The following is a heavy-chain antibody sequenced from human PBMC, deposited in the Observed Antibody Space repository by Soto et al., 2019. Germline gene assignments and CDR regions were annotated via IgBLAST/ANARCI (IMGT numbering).Heavy chain of an antibody. V-gene: IGHV4-4*02. CDR3: ARDSSSWPRSYYYGMDV. D-gene: IGHD6-13*01. CDR2: IYHSGST. Sequence: PSETLSLTCAVSGGSISSSNWWSWVRQPPGKGLEWIGEIYHSGSTNYNPSLKSRVTISVDKSKNQFSLKLSSVTAADTAVYYCARDSSSWPRSYYYGMDVWGQGTTVTVSS. J-gene: IGHJ6*02. CDR1: GGSISSSNW.